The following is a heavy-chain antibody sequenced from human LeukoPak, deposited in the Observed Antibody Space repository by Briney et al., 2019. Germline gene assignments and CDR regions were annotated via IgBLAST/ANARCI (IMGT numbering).Heavy chain of an antibody. Sequence: GGSLRLSCAASGFTFSGSGMHWVRQAPGKGLEWVSSISSSSSYIYYADSVKGRFTISRDNAKNTLYLQMNSLRAEDTAVYYCALRGPLGYYDYLDVWGKGTTVTISS. CDR2: ISSSSSYI. CDR1: GFTFSGSG. CDR3: ALRGPLGYYDYLDV. J-gene: IGHJ6*03. V-gene: IGHV3-21*01.